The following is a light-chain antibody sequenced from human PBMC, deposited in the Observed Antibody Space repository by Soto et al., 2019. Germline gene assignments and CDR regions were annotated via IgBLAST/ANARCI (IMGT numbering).Light chain of an antibody. Sequence: QSVLTQPPSVSGAPGQRVTISCTGSSSNIGAGYDVHWYQQLPGTAPKLLIYGNSNRPSGVPDRFSGSKSGTSASLAITGLQVEEEADYYCQSYDSSLSGLYVFGTGTKVTVL. CDR1: SSNIGAGYD. CDR3: QSYDSSLSGLYV. CDR2: GNS. J-gene: IGLJ1*01. V-gene: IGLV1-40*01.